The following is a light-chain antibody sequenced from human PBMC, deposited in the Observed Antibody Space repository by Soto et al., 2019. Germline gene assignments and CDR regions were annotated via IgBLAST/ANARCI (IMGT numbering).Light chain of an antibody. CDR3: SSETSSSTRV. CDR2: EVS. V-gene: IGLV2-14*01. Sequence: QSALTQPASVSGSPGQSITISCPGTSSDVGGYNYVSWYQQHPGKAPKLMIYEVSNRPSGVSNRFSGSKSGNTASLTISGLQAEDEADDYCSSETSSSTRVFGGGTKLTVL. J-gene: IGLJ3*02. CDR1: SSDVGGYNY.